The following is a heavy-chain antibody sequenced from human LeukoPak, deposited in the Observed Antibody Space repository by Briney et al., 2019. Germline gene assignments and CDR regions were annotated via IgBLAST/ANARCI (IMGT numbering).Heavy chain of an antibody. V-gene: IGHV4-39*01. Sequence: SETLSLTCTVSGDSISSYYWGWIRQPPGKGLEWIGSIYYSGSTYYNPSLKSRVTISVDTSKNQFSLKLSSVTAADTAVYYCARRVALYGSGPYYYYYYGMDVWGQGTTVTVSS. J-gene: IGHJ6*02. CDR2: IYYSGST. CDR3: ARRVALYGSGPYYYYYYGMDV. D-gene: IGHD3-10*01. CDR1: GDSISSYY.